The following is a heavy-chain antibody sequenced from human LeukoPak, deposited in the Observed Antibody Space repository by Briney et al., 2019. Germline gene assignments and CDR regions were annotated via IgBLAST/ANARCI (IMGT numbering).Heavy chain of an antibody. CDR2: IYPGDSDT. V-gene: IGHV5-51*01. D-gene: IGHD6-19*01. CDR1: GYSFTSYW. J-gene: IGHJ4*02. CDR3: ARQVELRVSGWYFDH. Sequence: GESLKISCKGSGYSFTSYWIGWVRQMPGRGLEWMGIIYPGDSDTRYSPSFQGQVTISAEKSITTAYLQWSSLKASDTAMYYCARQVELRVSGWYFDHWGQGTLVTVSS.